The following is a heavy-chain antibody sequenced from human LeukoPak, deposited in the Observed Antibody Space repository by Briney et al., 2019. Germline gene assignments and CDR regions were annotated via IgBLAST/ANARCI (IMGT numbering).Heavy chain of an antibody. CDR1: GGSISSSSYY. J-gene: IGHJ4*02. CDR3: ARVAVAGPAPDY. Sequence: SETLSLTCTVSGGSISSSSYYWGWIRQPPGKGLEWIGSIYYSGSTYYNPSLKSRVTISVDTSKNQFSLKLSSVTAADTAVYYCARVAVAGPAPDYWGQGTLVTVSS. D-gene: IGHD6-19*01. V-gene: IGHV4-39*01. CDR2: IYYSGST.